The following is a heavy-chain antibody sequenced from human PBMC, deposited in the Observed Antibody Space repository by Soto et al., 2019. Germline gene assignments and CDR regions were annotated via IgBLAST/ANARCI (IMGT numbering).Heavy chain of an antibody. CDR3: ARKGDPLTILIDP. V-gene: IGHV3-23*01. J-gene: IGHJ5*02. CDR1: GFPFSSYA. Sequence: EMHLLESGGGLVQPGGSLRLSCVVSGFPFSSYAMRWVRNAPGKGLEWVSAISGSGGSTYYADSVKGRFTISRDDAKNTRYLQMNSLRVDDTAVYYCARKGDPLTILIDPWGQGTLVTVSS. CDR2: ISGSGGST. D-gene: IGHD3-10*01.